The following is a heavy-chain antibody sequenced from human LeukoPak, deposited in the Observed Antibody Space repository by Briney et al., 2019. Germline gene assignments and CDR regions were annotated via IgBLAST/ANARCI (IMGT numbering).Heavy chain of an antibody. CDR2: IIPIFGTA. CDR3: ARDSPMVRGEYLGGYYYYYYMDV. V-gene: IGHV1-69*05. D-gene: IGHD3-10*01. CDR1: GGTFSSYA. J-gene: IGHJ6*03. Sequence: ASVKVFCKASGGTFSSYAISWVRQAPGQGLEWMGGIIPIFGTANYAQKFQGRVTITTDESTSTAYMELSSLRSEDTAVYYCARDSPMVRGEYLGGYYYYYYMDVWGKGTTVTVSS.